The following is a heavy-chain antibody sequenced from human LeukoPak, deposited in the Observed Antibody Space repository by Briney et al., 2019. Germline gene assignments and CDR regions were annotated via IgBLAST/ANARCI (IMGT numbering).Heavy chain of an antibody. CDR2: ISAYNGNT. CDR3: ARDSSTYPNDY. Sequence: GGSVKASCKASGYTFTSYGISWVRQAPGQGLEWMGWISAYNGNTNYAQKLQGRVTMTTDTSTSTAYIELRSLRSDDTAVYYCARDSSTYPNDYWGQGTLVTVSS. CDR1: GYTFTSYG. V-gene: IGHV1-18*01. J-gene: IGHJ4*02. D-gene: IGHD6-6*01.